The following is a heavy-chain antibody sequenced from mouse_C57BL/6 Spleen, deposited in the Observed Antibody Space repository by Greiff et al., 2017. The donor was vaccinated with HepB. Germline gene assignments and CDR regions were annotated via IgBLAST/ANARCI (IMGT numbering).Heavy chain of an antibody. Sequence: QVQLKQPGAELVKPGASVKLSCKASGYTFTSYWMQWVKQRPGQGLEWIGEIDPSDSYTNYNQKFKGKATLTVDTSSSTAYMQLSSLTSEDSAVYYCACAPTGLDYWGQGTTLTVSS. D-gene: IGHD6-1*01. CDR1: GYTFTSYW. CDR2: IDPSDSYT. CDR3: ACAPTGLDY. J-gene: IGHJ2*01. V-gene: IGHV1-50*01.